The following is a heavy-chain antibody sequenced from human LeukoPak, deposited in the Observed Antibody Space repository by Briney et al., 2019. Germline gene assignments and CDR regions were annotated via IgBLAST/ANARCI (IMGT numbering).Heavy chain of an antibody. J-gene: IGHJ4*02. D-gene: IGHD6-19*01. CDR2: IYHSGST. CDR1: GYSISSGYY. V-gene: IGHV4-38-2*02. CDR3: ARDKGWNSSGWYGFDY. Sequence: SETLSLTCTVSGYSISSGYYWGWIRQPPGKGLEWIGSIYHSGSTYYNPSLKSRVTISVDTSKNQFSLKLSSVTAADTAVYYCARDKGWNSSGWYGFDYWGQGILVTVSS.